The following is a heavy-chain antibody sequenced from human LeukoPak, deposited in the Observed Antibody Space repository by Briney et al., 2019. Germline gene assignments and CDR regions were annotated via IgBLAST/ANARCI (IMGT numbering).Heavy chain of an antibody. Sequence: PGGSLRLSCAASGFTFSSYAMHWVRQAPGKGLEWVAVISYDGSNKYYADSVKGRFTISRDNSKNTLYLQMNSLRAEDTAVYYCARDYGVAYYYYGMDVWGQGTTVTVSS. V-gene: IGHV3-30-3*01. CDR1: GFTFSSYA. CDR2: ISYDGSNK. CDR3: ARDYGVAYYYYGMDV. D-gene: IGHD3-3*01. J-gene: IGHJ6*02.